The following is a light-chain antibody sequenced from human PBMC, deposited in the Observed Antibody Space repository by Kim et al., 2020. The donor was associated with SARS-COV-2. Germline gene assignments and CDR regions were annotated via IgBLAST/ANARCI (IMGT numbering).Light chain of an antibody. J-gene: IGLJ3*02. Sequence: PTATLTCTGNNNNVGNQGAAWLQQHQGHPPKLLSYRNNYRPSGISERFSASRSGDTASLTITGLQPEDETDYYCSAWDSSLSAWVFGGGTKLTVL. V-gene: IGLV10-54*04. CDR1: NNNVGNQG. CDR3: SAWDSSLSAWV. CDR2: RNN.